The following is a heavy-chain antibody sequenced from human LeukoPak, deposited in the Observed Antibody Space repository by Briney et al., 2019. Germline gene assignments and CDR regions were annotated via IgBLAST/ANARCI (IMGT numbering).Heavy chain of an antibody. CDR3: ARDGYNYGSRYYYYYMDV. V-gene: IGHV1-2*06. CDR1: GYTFTGYY. J-gene: IGHJ6*03. Sequence: ASVKVSCKASGYTFTGYYLHWVRQAPGQGLEWMGRINPNSGGTNYAQKFQGRVTMTRDTSISTAYMDLSRLRSDDTAVYYCARDGYNYGSRYYYYYMDVWGQGTLVTVSS. D-gene: IGHD5-18*01. CDR2: INPNSGGT.